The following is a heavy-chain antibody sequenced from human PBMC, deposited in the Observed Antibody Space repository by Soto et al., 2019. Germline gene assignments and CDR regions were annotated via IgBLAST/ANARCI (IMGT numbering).Heavy chain of an antibody. CDR1: GYTITELS. D-gene: IGHD5-12*01. V-gene: IGHV1-24*01. Sequence: ASVKASCKVSGYTITELSMHWVRQAPGKGLEWMGGFDPEDGETIYAQKFQGRVTMTEDTSTDTAYMELSSLRSEDTAVYYCASLSGVLRLFDYWGQGTLVTVSS. CDR3: ASLSGVLRLFDY. J-gene: IGHJ4*02. CDR2: FDPEDGET.